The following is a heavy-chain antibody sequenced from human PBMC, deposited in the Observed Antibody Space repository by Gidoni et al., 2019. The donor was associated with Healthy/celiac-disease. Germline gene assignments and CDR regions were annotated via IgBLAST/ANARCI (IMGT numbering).Heavy chain of an antibody. CDR2: INHSGST. Sequence: QVQLQQWGAGLLKPSETLSLTCAGYGGSFSGYYWSWIRQPPGKGLEWIGEINHSGSTNYNPSLKSRVTISVDTSKNQFSLKLSSVTAADTAVYYCARGRVYCSSTSCYNWFDYWGQGTLVTVSS. CDR1: GGSFSGYY. V-gene: IGHV4-34*01. CDR3: ARGRVYCSSTSCYNWFDY. J-gene: IGHJ4*02. D-gene: IGHD2-2*01.